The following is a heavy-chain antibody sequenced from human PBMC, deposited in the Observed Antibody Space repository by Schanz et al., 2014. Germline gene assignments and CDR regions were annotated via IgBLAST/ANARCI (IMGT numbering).Heavy chain of an antibody. D-gene: IGHD2-2*01. CDR3: ARSTSMYFLQ. J-gene: IGHJ1*01. CDR2: ISGDGTTT. CDR1: GFTFSVYW. V-gene: IGHV3-74*02. Sequence: VQLVESGGGLVKPGGSLKLSCAASGFTFSVYWMHWVRQPPGKGLVSVSRISGDGTTTSYADSVKGRFTISRDNAKNTLYLQMNSLRAEDTAVYYCARSTSMYFLQWGQGTLVTVSS.